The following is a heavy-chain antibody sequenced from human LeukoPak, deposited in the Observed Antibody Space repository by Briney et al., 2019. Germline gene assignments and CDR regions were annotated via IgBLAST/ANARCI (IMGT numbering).Heavy chain of an antibody. CDR3: ARHYYDSGSYYQNWFDP. V-gene: IGHV4-59*08. Sequence: SETLSLTCTVSGGAISRYYWSWIRQPPGKGLEWIWYIHYSGSANYNPSLKSRVTISVDTSKTQFSLKLSSVTAADTAVYYCARHYYDSGSYYQNWFDPWGQGTLVTVSS. CDR1: GGAISRYY. CDR2: IHYSGSA. D-gene: IGHD3-10*01. J-gene: IGHJ5*02.